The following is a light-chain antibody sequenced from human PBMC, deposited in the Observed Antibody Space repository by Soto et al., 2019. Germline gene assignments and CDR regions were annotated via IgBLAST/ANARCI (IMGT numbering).Light chain of an antibody. CDR3: QQYVSSPRT. Sequence: EIVLTQSPGTLSLSPGERATLSCKASQSVSSSYLAWYQHKPGQAPRILIYGASSRATGIPDRVSGSGSGTDFTLTISRLEPDDFAVYYCQQYVSSPRTFGQGTKVEIK. J-gene: IGKJ1*01. CDR1: QSVSSSY. V-gene: IGKV3-20*01. CDR2: GAS.